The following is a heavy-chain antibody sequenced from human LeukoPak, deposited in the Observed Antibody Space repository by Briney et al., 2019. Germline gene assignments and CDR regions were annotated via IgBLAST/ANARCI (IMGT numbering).Heavy chain of an antibody. CDR1: GFTFSSYS. D-gene: IGHD6-13*01. CDR2: ISSSSSYI. J-gene: IGHJ4*02. CDR3: AGEKGIAGEGFDY. V-gene: IGHV3-21*01. Sequence: GGSLRLSCAASGFTFSSYSMNWVRQAPGKGLEWVSSISSSSSYIYYADSVKGRFTISRDNAKNSLYLQMNSLRAEDTAVYYCAGEKGIAGEGFDYWGQGTLVTVSS.